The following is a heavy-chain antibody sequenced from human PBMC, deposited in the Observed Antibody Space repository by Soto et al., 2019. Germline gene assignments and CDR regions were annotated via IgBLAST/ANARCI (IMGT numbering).Heavy chain of an antibody. J-gene: IGHJ4*02. Sequence: SETLSLTCTVSDDSISTYYWSWIRQPAGKGLEWVGRIYTNGSTTYNPSLKSRVTVSVDTSKKQLSLKLSSVTAADTAVYYCARDRMVDYVEYYFDYWGQGTLVTVSS. V-gene: IGHV4-4*07. CDR2: IYTNGST. CDR1: DDSISTYY. D-gene: IGHD4-17*01. CDR3: ARDRMVDYVEYYFDY.